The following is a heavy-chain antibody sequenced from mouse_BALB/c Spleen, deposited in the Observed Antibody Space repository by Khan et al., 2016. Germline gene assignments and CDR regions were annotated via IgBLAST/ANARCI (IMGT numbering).Heavy chain of an antibody. CDR2: ISDGGSYT. V-gene: IGHV5-4*02. Sequence: EVELVEPGGGLVKPGGSLKLSCAASGFTFSDYYMYWVRQTPEKRLEWVATISDGGSYTYYPDSVKGRFTISRDNAKNNLYLQMSSLKSEDTAMYYCARDLIWYFDVGGAGTTVTVSS. CDR1: GFTFSDYY. CDR3: ARDLIWYFDV. J-gene: IGHJ1*01.